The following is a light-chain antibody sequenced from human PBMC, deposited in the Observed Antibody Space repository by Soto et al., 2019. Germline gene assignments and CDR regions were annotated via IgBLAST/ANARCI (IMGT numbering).Light chain of an antibody. J-gene: IGLJ1*01. CDR3: CSDTSSTIYV. Sequence: QSVLTQPASVSGSPGQSIAISCTGTSSDVGAYNYVSWYQQHPGKAPKLMIYDATSRPSGVSDRFSGSKSGTTASLTISGHQAEDEADYYCCSDTSSTIYVFGTGTKVTVL. CDR1: SSDVGAYNY. V-gene: IGLV2-14*03. CDR2: DAT.